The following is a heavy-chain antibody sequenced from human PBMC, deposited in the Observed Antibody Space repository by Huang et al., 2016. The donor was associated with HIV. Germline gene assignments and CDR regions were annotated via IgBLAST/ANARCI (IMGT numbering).Heavy chain of an antibody. V-gene: IGHV1-69*13. J-gene: IGHJ4*02. Sequence: QVQLVQSGAEVKKPGSSVKVSCKASGGTFSSYAISWVRHAPGQGLEWMGGIIPSFGTANYAQKFQGRVTITADESTSTAYMELSSLRSEDTAVYYCARARGYYDSSVSYYFDYWGQGTLVTVSS. CDR2: IIPSFGTA. CDR3: ARARGYYDSSVSYYFDY. CDR1: GGTFSSYA. D-gene: IGHD3-22*01.